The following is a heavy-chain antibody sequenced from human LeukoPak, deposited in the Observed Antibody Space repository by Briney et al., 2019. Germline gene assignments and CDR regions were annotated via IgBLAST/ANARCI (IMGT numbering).Heavy chain of an antibody. D-gene: IGHD6-19*01. CDR2: IWDDGSYK. J-gene: IGHJ4*02. Sequence: GGSLRLSCVASGFSFSHYPMHWVRQAPGKGLEWVAVIWDDGSYKDYRDSVKGRFTISRENSKNTLYLDMISLRAEDTAVYFCAGRFSSGEGYWGQGTHVTVSS. CDR3: AGRFSSGEGY. V-gene: IGHV3-30*02. CDR1: GFSFSHYP.